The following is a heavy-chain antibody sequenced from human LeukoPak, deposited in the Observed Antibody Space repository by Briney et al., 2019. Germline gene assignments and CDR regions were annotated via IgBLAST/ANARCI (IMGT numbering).Heavy chain of an antibody. CDR2: IYYSGST. V-gene: IGHV4-59*01. CDR3: AQSLLPAAMPYFDY. Sequence: SETLSLTCTVSGGSISSYYWSWIRQPPGKGLEWIGYIYYSGSTNYNPSLKSRVTISVDTSKNQFSLKLSSVTAADTAVYYCAQSLLPAAMPYFDYWGQGTLVTVSS. D-gene: IGHD2-2*01. J-gene: IGHJ4*02. CDR1: GGSISSYY.